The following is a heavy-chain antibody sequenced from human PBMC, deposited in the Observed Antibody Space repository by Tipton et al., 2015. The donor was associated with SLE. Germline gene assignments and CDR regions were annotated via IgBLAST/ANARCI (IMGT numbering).Heavy chain of an antibody. V-gene: IGHV4-34*10. CDR2: IYPTGRT. D-gene: IGHD3/OR15-3a*01. CDR3: ARDSAVNFWYFDL. J-gene: IGHJ2*01. Sequence: TLSLTCTVYGWSLSGYWCSWNRQSPGKGLEWIGEIYPTGRTDYNPSLMSRVTMSVATSKNQFSLRLTSVTAADTAMYYCARDSAVNFWYFDLWGRGTLVTVSS. CDR1: GWSLSGYW.